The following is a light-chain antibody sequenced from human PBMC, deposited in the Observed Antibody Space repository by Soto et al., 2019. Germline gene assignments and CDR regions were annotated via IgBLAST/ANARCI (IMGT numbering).Light chain of an antibody. J-gene: IGLJ2*01. Sequence: QTVVTQPPSASGTPGQRVTISCSGSSSNIGSNYVYWYQQLPGTVPQLLIYRNSERPSGVPDRFSGSKSGTSASLAISGPRSEDEADYYCAAWDDSLSGVVFGGGTKLTVL. CDR1: SSNIGSNY. V-gene: IGLV1-47*01. CDR3: AAWDDSLSGVV. CDR2: RNS.